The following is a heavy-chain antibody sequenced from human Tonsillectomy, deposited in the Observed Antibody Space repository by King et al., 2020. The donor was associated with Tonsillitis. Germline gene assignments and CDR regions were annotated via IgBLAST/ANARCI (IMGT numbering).Heavy chain of an antibody. CDR3: ASMMGAELDY. CDR2: INPSGGST. D-gene: IGHD1-26*01. J-gene: IGHJ4*02. Sequence: VQLVESGAEVKKPGASVKVSCKASGYTLTSYYIHWVRQAPGQGLEWMGIINPSGGSTSYAKTFQGRVTMTMDTSTSTVYMELSSLRSEDTAVYYCASMMGAELDYWGQGTLVTVSS. CDR1: GYTLTSYY. V-gene: IGHV1-46*03.